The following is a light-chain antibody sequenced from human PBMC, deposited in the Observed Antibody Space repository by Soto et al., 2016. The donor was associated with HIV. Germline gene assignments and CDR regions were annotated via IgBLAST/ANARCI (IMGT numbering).Light chain of an antibody. J-gene: IGKJ1*01. CDR1: QSISTW. Sequence: DVQLTQSPSTLSASVGDRITITCRASQSISTWLAWYQQKPGQVPNLLIYKASTLQSGVPSRFSGSGSGTEFTLTISSLQPDDFATYYCQHLGTFGQGTKGGNQT. CDR2: KAS. V-gene: IGKV1-5*03. CDR3: QHLGT.